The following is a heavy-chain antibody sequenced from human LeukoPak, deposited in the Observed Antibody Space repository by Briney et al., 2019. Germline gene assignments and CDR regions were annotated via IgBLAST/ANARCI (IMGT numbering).Heavy chain of an antibody. CDR2: ISSSSSYI. CDR3: ARDGSLIRGDYAFDI. J-gene: IGHJ3*02. CDR1: GFTFSSYS. Sequence: PGGSLRLSCAASGFTFSSYSMNWVRQAPGKGLEWVSSISSSSSYIYYADSVKGRFTISRDNAKNSLYLQMNSLRAEDTAVYYCARDGSLIRGDYAFDIWGQGTMVTVSS. V-gene: IGHV3-21*01. D-gene: IGHD3-10*01.